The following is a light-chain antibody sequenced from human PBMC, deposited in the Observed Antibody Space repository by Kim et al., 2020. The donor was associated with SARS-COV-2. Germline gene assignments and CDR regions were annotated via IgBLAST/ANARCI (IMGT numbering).Light chain of an antibody. CDR2: GAS. Sequence: SPGERATLSCRASQSVSRSNLAWYQQKPGQAPSLLIYGASSRATGIPDRFSGSGSGTDFTLTISRLEPEDFAVYYCQQYGISPGTFGQGTKVDIK. CDR3: QQYGISPGT. J-gene: IGKJ1*01. CDR1: QSVSRSN. V-gene: IGKV3-20*01.